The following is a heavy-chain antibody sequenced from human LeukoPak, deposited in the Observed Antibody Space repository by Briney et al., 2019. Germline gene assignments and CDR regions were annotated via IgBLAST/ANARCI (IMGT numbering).Heavy chain of an antibody. CDR3: AKSGSYYPYYFDY. CDR2: ISGSGGST. D-gene: IGHD1-26*01. CDR1: GFTFSSYA. Sequence: PGGSLRLSCAASGFTFSSYAMSWVRQAPGKGLEWVSAISGSGGSTYYADSVKGRFTISRGNSKNTLYLQMNSLRAEDTAVYYCAKSGSYYPYYFDYWGQGTLVTVSS. J-gene: IGHJ4*02. V-gene: IGHV3-23*01.